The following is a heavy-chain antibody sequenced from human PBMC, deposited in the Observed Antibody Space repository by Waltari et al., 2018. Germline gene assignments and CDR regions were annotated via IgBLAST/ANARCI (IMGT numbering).Heavy chain of an antibody. CDR1: GGSISSSY. J-gene: IGHJ3*02. CDR3: ARDTTVTTGDAFDI. Sequence: QVQLQESGPGLVKPSETLSLTCTVSGGSISSSYWSWIRQPPGKGLEWIGYIYYSGSTNYTPSLKSRITISVDTSKKQFSLNLSSVTAADTAVYYCARDTTVTTGDAFDIWAKGQWSPSLQ. V-gene: IGHV4-59*01. D-gene: IGHD4-17*01. CDR2: IYYSGST.